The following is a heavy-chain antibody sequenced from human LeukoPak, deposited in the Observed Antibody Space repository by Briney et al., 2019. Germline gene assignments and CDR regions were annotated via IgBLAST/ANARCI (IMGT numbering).Heavy chain of an antibody. CDR2: ISGSGGST. Sequence: GGSLRLSCAASGFTFSSYGMSWVRQAPGKGLEWVSAISGSGGSTYYADSVKGRFTISRDNSKNTLYLQMNSLRAEDTAVYYCAKDYDYVWGSYRPLFFDYWGQGTLVTVSS. CDR1: GFTFSSYG. J-gene: IGHJ4*02. CDR3: AKDYDYVWGSYRPLFFDY. D-gene: IGHD3-16*02. V-gene: IGHV3-23*01.